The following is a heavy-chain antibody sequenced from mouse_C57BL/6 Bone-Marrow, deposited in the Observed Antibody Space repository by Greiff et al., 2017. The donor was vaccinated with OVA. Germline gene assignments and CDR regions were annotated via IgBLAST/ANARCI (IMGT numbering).Heavy chain of an antibody. CDR1: GYTFTDYY. CDR3: ARSFYYGSLYYFDY. V-gene: IGHV1-75*01. CDR2: IFPGSGST. Sequence: VQLQQSGPELVKPGASVKISCKASGYTFTDYYINWVKQRPGQGLEWIGWIFPGSGSTYYNEKFKGKATLTVDKSSSTAYMLLSSLTSEDSAVYFCARSFYYGSLYYFDYWGQGTTLTVSS. J-gene: IGHJ2*01. D-gene: IGHD1-1*01.